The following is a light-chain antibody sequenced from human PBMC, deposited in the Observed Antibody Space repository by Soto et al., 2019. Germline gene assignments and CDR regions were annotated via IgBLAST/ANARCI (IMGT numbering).Light chain of an antibody. CDR3: QQYNNWPLS. CDR2: GAS. CDR1: QSVSSN. Sequence: EIVMPQSPATLYVSPGERATLSFRASQSVSSNLAWYQQKPGQAPRLRIYGASTRATGIPARFSCSGSGTEFTLTISSLQSADFAVYDCQQYNNWPLSFGGGTKVEIK. V-gene: IGKV3-15*01. J-gene: IGKJ4*01.